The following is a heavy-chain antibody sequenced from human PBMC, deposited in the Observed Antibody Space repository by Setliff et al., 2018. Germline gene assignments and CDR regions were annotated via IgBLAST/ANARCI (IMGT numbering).Heavy chain of an antibody. CDR1: GFTVSSNY. CDR2: IYSGGST. J-gene: IGHJ4*02. D-gene: IGHD3-22*01. CDR3: ASVSYYYDSSGYSYYFDY. V-gene: IGHV3-66*01. Sequence: GSLRLSCAASGFTVSSNYMSWVRQAPGKGLEWVSVIYSGGSTYYADSVKGRFTISRDNSKNTLYLQMNSLRAEDTAVYYCASVSYYYDSSGYSYYFDYWGQGTLVTVSS.